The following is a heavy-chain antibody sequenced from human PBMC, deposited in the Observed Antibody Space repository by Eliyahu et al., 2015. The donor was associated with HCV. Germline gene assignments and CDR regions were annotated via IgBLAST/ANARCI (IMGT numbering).Heavy chain of an antibody. CDR1: GYXFTSYY. CDR2: INPSGGST. D-gene: IGHD3-16*01. Sequence: QVQLVQSGAEVKKPGASVKVSCKASGYXFTSYYMPWVRQAPGQGLEWMGIINPSGGSTSYAQKXQGRVTMTRDTSTSTVYMELSSLRSEDTAVYYCARAEGGEPSFDYWGQGTLVTVSS. V-gene: IGHV1-46*01. J-gene: IGHJ4*02. CDR3: ARAEGGEPSFDY.